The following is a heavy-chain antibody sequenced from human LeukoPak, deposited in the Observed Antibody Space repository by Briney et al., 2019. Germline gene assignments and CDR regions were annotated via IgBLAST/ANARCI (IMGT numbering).Heavy chain of an antibody. CDR3: ATTPQAYSSSWYFWFDP. CDR2: IYYSGST. D-gene: IGHD6-13*01. Sequence: SQTLSLTCTVSGGSISSGDYYWSWIRQPPGKGLEWIGYIYYSGSTNYNPSLKSRVTISVDTSKNQFSLKLSSVTAADTAVYYCATTPQAYSSSWYFWFDPWGQGTLVTVSS. J-gene: IGHJ5*02. V-gene: IGHV4-61*08. CDR1: GGSISSGDYY.